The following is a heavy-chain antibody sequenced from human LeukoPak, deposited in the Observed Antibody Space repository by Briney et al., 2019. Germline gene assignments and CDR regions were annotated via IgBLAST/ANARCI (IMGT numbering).Heavy chain of an antibody. V-gene: IGHV4-39*01. CDR1: GGSISSSSYY. CDR2: IYYSGGT. D-gene: IGHD6-19*01. Sequence: SETLSLTCTVSGGSISSSSYYWGWIRQPPGKGLEWIGSIYYSGGTYYNPSLKSRVTISVDTSKNQFSLKLSSVTAADTAVYYCARRRLAVAGTKNWFDPWGQGTLATVSS. CDR3: ARRRLAVAGTKNWFDP. J-gene: IGHJ5*02.